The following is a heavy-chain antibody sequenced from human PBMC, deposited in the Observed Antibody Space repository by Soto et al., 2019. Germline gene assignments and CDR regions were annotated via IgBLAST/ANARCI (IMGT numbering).Heavy chain of an antibody. D-gene: IGHD6-13*01. V-gene: IGHV3-53*01. CDR2: IYSGGST. J-gene: IGHJ4*02. CDR1: GFTVSSNY. Sequence: PGGSLRLSCAASGFTVSSNYMSLVRQAPGKGLEWGSVIYSGGSTYYADSVKGRFTISRDNSKNTLYLQMNSLRAEDTAVYYCARVIRSSWYFEYWGEGTPVTVS. CDR3: ARVIRSSWYFEY.